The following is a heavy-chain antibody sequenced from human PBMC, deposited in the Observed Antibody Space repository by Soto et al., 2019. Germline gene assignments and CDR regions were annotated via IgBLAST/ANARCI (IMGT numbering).Heavy chain of an antibody. CDR2: INSGGSTI. J-gene: IGHJ4*02. Sequence: EVQLVESGGGLVQPGGSLRLSCAASGFTFSSYEMNWVRQAPGKGLEWVSYINSGGSTIYYADSVKGRFTISRDNAKNSLYLQMNTLRAGDTAFYYCARYQTTLGGGYHDYWGQGTLVTVSS. D-gene: IGHD1-1*01. V-gene: IGHV3-48*03. CDR3: ARYQTTLGGGYHDY. CDR1: GFTFSSYE.